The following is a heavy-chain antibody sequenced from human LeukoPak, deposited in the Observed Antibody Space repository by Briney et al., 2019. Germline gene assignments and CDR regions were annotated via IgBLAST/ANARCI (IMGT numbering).Heavy chain of an antibody. CDR2: ISTSSSYR. CDR1: GFTFSDHY. Sequence: PGGSLRLSCAASGFTFSDHYMSWIRQAPGKGLEWVSYISTSSSYRNYVDSVKGRFTISRDNAKNSLYLQMNSLRAEDTAVHYCARENVVVEAATNYYYGMDVWGQGTTVTVSS. J-gene: IGHJ6*02. V-gene: IGHV3-11*05. CDR3: ARENVVVEAATNYYYGMDV. D-gene: IGHD2-15*01.